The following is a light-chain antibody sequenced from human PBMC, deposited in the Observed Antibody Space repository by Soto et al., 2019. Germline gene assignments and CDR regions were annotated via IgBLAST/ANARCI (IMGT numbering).Light chain of an antibody. CDR3: SSFTRSSTYV. CDR1: SSDVGSYNL. V-gene: IGLV2-14*02. CDR2: EVN. Sequence: QSALTQPASVSGSPGQSITISCTGTSSDVGSYNLVSWYQQHPGKAPKLMIYEVNNRPSGVSNRFSGSKSGNTASLTISGLQAEDEADYYCSSFTRSSTYVFGSGTKVTVL. J-gene: IGLJ1*01.